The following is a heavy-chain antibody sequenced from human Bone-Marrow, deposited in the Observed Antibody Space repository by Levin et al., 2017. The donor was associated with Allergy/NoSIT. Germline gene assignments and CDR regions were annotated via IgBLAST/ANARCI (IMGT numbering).Heavy chain of an antibody. CDR3: ARVDYLAAAYY. J-gene: IGHJ4*02. V-gene: IGHV1-2*02. D-gene: IGHD6-13*01. CDR1: GYTFIQFR. CDR2: IDPNSGDT. Sequence: GESLKISCKASGYTFIQFRMHWVRQAPGQGPEWMGWIDPNSGDTNYAPKFQGRVTMTRDPSISTAYMDLSRLTSDDTAVYFCARVDYLAAAYYWGQGTLVTVSS.